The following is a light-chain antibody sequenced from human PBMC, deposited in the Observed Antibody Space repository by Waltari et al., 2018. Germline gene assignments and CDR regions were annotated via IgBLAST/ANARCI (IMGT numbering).Light chain of an antibody. CDR3: TSYTSKNTFI. J-gene: IGLJ2*01. CDR1: ATDIGGYDH. CDR2: AVI. Sequence: QSALTQPASVFGSLGQSVTISCTGTATDIGGYDHVSCDQQHSGKAPKLLIFAVINRPSEISARFSASKSGNTASLSISGLQTEDEADYHCTSYTSKNTFIFGGGTRLTVL. V-gene: IGLV2-14*03.